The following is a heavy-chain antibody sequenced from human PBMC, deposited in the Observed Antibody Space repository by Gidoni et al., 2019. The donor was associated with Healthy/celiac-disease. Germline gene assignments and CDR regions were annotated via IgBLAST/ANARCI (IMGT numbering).Heavy chain of an antibody. J-gene: IGHJ6*02. V-gene: IGHV3-30*04. D-gene: IGHD3-10*01. Sequence: QVQLVESGGGVVEPGRSLRLSCAASGLTFGSYAMHWARQAPGKGLEWVAVIAYDGSNKYYADSVKGRITISRDNSKITLYLQMNSLRAEDTAVYFCAREPVVRGVIHSMDVWGQGTTVTVSS. CDR2: IAYDGSNK. CDR3: AREPVVRGVIHSMDV. CDR1: GLTFGSYA.